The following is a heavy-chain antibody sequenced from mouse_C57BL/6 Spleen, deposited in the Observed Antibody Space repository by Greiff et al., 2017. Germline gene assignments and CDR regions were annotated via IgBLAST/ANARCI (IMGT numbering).Heavy chain of an antibody. D-gene: IGHD2-2*01. Sequence: VQLQQSGPELVKPGASVKISCKASGYAFSSSWMNWVKQRPGKGLEWIGRIYPGDGDTNYNGKFKGKATLTADKSSSTAYMQLSSLTSEDSAVYFCARHYGYDEDYAMDYWGQGTSVTVSS. CDR3: ARHYGYDEDYAMDY. CDR1: GYAFSSSW. J-gene: IGHJ4*01. CDR2: IYPGDGDT. V-gene: IGHV1-82*01.